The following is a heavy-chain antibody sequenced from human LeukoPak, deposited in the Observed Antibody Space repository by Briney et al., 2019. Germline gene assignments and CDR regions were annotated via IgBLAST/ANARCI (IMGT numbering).Heavy chain of an antibody. D-gene: IGHD5-12*01. Sequence: VASVKVSCKASGYTFTSYGISWVRQAPGQGLEWMGWISAYNGNTNYAQKLQGRVTMTTDTSTSTAYMELRSLRSDDTAVYYCARDPPGLYGGYVSWFDPWGQGTLVTVSS. CDR1: GYTFTSYG. V-gene: IGHV1-18*01. CDR3: ARDPPGLYGGYVSWFDP. CDR2: ISAYNGNT. J-gene: IGHJ5*02.